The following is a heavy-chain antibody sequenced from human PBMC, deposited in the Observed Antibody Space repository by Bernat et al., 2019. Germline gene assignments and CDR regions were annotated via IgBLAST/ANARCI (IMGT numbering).Heavy chain of an antibody. CDR2: FNSDGRST. J-gene: IGHJ4*02. Sequence: EVQLVESGGGLVQPGGSLRLSCAASGFTFTSYWMHWVRQAPGEGLVWVSRFNSDGRSTTYADSVKGRFTISRDNAKNTVYLQMNSLRAEDTAVYYCARARYYDLIDYWGQGTLVTVSS. V-gene: IGHV3-74*01. CDR3: ARARYYDLIDY. CDR1: GFTFTSYW. D-gene: IGHD3-3*01.